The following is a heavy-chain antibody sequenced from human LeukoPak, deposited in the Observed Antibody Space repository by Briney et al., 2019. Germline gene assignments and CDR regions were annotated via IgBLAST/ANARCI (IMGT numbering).Heavy chain of an antibody. J-gene: IGHJ6*03. D-gene: IGHD5-18*01. Sequence: GGSLRLSCAASGFTFSSHGMHWVRQAPGKGLEWVAFIRFDGSNKYYADSVKGRFTISRDNAKNSLYLQMNSLRAEDTAVYYCARDAPSRGYSYGLYYYYYYYMDVWGKGTTVTVSS. CDR1: GFTFSSHG. V-gene: IGHV3-30*02. CDR3: ARDAPSRGYSYGLYYYYYYYMDV. CDR2: IRFDGSNK.